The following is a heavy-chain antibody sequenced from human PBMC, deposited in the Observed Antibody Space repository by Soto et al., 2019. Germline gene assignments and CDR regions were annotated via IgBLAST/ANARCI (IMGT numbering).Heavy chain of an antibody. CDR2: IIPIFGTA. CDR3: ARDRRGAYYYYGMDV. CDR1: GGTFSSYA. J-gene: IGHJ6*02. V-gene: IGHV1-69*13. Sequence: ASVKVSCKASGGTFSSYAISWVRQAPGQGLEWMGGIIPIFGTANYAQKFQGRVTITADESTSTAYMELSSLRSEDTAVYYCARDRRGAYYYYGMDVWGQGTTVTVSS.